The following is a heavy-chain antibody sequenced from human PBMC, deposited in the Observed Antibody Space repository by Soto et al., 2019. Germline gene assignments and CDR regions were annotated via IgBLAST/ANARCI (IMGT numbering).Heavy chain of an antibody. CDR2: INPNSGGT. V-gene: IGHV1-2*02. CDR3: ARQGHYGGDY. Sequence: ASVKVSCKASGYTFTGYYIHWVRQAPGQGLEWMGWINPNSGGTNYEQKFQGRVTMTRDTSITTAYMEVSWLKSDDTAVYYCARQGHYGGDYWGQGTPVTVSS. J-gene: IGHJ4*02. D-gene: IGHD4-17*01. CDR1: GYTFTGYY.